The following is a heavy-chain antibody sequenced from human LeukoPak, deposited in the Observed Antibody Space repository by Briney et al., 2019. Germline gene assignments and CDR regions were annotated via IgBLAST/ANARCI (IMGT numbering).Heavy chain of an antibody. Sequence: GASVTVSCKASGYTFTTYYVHWVRQAPGQGLEWMGWISAYNGNTNYAQKLQGRVTMTTDTSTSTAYMELRSLRSDDTAVYYCARVRWLQLFWFGHWGQGTLVTVSS. V-gene: IGHV1-18*04. D-gene: IGHD5-24*01. CDR2: ISAYNGNT. J-gene: IGHJ5*02. CDR1: GYTFTTYY. CDR3: ARVRWLQLFWFGH.